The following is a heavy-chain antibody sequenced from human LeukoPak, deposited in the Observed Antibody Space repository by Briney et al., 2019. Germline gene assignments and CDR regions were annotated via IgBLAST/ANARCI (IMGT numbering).Heavy chain of an antibody. CDR2: IYTSGNT. J-gene: IGHJ4*02. CDR3: ASSGYYGSGSYFEY. CDR1: GGSISSYY. Sequence: SATLSLTCTVSGGSISSYYWSWIRQPAGRGLEWIGRIYTSGNTNYNPSLKSRVTMSVDASKKQFSLQLSSVTAADSAVYYCASSGYYGSGSYFEYWGQGTLVTVSS. V-gene: IGHV4-4*07. D-gene: IGHD3-10*01.